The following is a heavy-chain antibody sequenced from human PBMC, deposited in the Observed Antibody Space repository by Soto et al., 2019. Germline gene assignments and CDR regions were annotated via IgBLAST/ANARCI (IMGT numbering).Heavy chain of an antibody. CDR3: ARRRDFLDS. J-gene: IGHJ4*02. Sequence: SGGALRLSCGASWFTFSGYYITWIRQAPGKGLEWVSYIGSGGGTIYYADSVKGRFTISSDNAKNSLYLQMNSLRAEDTAVYYCARRRDFLDSWGQGTLVTVSS. V-gene: IGHV3-11*01. CDR2: IGSGGGTI. CDR1: WFTFSGYY. D-gene: IGHD3-3*01.